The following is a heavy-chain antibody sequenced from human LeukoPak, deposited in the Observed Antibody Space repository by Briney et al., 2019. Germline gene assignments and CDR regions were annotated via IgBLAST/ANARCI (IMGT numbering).Heavy chain of an antibody. D-gene: IGHD3-22*01. CDR3: ARERVDYDISGYYGI. V-gene: IGHV3-21*01. CDR1: GFTFSSYS. Sequence: GGSLRFFCAASGFTFSSYSMNWVRQAPGKGLEWVSSISSSSSYIYYADSVKGRFTISRDNAKNSLYLQMNSLRAEDTAVYYCARERVDYDISGYYGIWGQGTMVTVSS. CDR2: ISSSSSYI. J-gene: IGHJ3*02.